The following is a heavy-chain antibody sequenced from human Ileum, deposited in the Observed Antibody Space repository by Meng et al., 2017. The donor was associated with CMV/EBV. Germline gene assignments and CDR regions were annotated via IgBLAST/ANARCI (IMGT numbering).Heavy chain of an antibody. CDR1: YG. D-gene: IGHD3-22*01. CDR2: ISAYNGNT. CDR3: ARWGLNYYDSSGYSLDYYGMDV. J-gene: IGHJ6*02. Sequence: YGISWVRQAPGQGLEWMGWISAYNGNTNYAQKLQGRVTMTTDTSTSTAYMELRSLRSDDTAVYYCARWGLNYYDSSGYSLDYYGMDVWGQGTTVTVSS. V-gene: IGHV1-18*01.